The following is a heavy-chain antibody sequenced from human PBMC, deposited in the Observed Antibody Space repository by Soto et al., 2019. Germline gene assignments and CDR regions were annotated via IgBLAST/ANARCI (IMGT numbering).Heavy chain of an antibody. Sequence: GGSLRLSCTASGFTFSDYWMSWVRQASGKGLEWVANIKQDGSERYYVDSVKGRFTISRDNTQNSLYLQMNSLRAEDTAMYYCARPYGPSSRYSWDSWGQGILVTVSS. V-gene: IGHV3-7*03. CDR1: GFTFSDYW. D-gene: IGHD6-13*01. J-gene: IGHJ4*02. CDR2: IKQDGSER. CDR3: ARPYGPSSRYSWDS.